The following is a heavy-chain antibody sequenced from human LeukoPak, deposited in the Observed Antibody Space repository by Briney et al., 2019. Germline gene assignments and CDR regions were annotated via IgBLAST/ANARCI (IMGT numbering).Heavy chain of an antibody. CDR1: GGSFSGYY. V-gene: IGHV3-7*01. CDR2: IKQDGSEK. Sequence: ETLSLTCAVYGGSFSGYYWSWVRQAPGKGLEWVANIKQDGSEKYYVDSVKGRFTISRDNSKNTLYLQMNSLRAEDTAVYYCARDVQAVAGAGWGQGTLVTVSS. CDR3: ARDVQAVAGAG. J-gene: IGHJ4*02. D-gene: IGHD6-19*01.